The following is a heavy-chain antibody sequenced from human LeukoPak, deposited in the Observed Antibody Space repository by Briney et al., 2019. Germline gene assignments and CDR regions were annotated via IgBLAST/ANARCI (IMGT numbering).Heavy chain of an antibody. CDR1: GGSVTSYY. Sequence: SETLSLTCTVSGGSVTSYYWSWIRQSPGKGLEWIGYMYYTGSTSYNPSLQSRVTISVDTSKNQFSLRLRSLTAADTAVYYCARCSSGYWFDPWGQGTLVIVSS. CDR3: ARCSSGYWFDP. J-gene: IGHJ5*02. D-gene: IGHD6-19*01. V-gene: IGHV4-59*02. CDR2: MYYTGST.